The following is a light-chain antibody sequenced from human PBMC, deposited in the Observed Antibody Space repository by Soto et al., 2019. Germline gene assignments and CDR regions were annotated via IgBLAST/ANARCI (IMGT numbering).Light chain of an antibody. CDR2: GTS. J-gene: IGKJ1*01. Sequence: EIVMTQSPATLSVSPGERATLSCRASQTVSSNLAWYQQKPGQSPRLLIYGTSTRATGVPANFSGSGSGTEFTLTISSLQSEDFAIYFCQQYYNWPRTFGQGTKVDI. CDR1: QTVSSN. V-gene: IGKV3-15*01. CDR3: QQYYNWPRT.